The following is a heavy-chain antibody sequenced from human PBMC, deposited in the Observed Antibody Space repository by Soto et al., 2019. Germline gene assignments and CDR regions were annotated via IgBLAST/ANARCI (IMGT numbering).Heavy chain of an antibody. CDR2: ISGSGGNT. V-gene: IGHV3-23*01. CDR3: AKGLSIAAAGTFDY. Sequence: PGGSLRLSCVASGFSFTRHEMNWVRQAPGKGLEWVSGISGSGGNTYNADSVKGRFTISRDNSMNTLYLDMISLRAEDTAVYYCAKGLSIAAAGTFDYWGQGTLVTVSS. D-gene: IGHD6-13*01. CDR1: GFSFTRHE. J-gene: IGHJ4*02.